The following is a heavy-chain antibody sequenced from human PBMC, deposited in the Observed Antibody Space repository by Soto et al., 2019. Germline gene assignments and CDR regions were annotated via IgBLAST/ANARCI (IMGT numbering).Heavy chain of an antibody. CDR2: MNPNSGNT. CDR3: AMPPSRVRWYFGL. Sequence: QVQLVQSGAEVKKPGASVKVSCKASGYTFTSYDINWVRQAPGQGLEWMGWMNPNSGNTGYAQKFQGRVTMTRNTSINTVDMELSSLTSEDTAVYYCAMPPSRVRWYFGLWGQGTLVTVSS. J-gene: IGHJ4*02. D-gene: IGHD6-13*01. V-gene: IGHV1-8*01. CDR1: GYTFTSYD.